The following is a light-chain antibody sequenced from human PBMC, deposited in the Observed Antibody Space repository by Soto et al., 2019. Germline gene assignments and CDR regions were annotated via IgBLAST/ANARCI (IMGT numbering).Light chain of an antibody. J-gene: IGKJ1*01. CDR3: KQLDSDPPWM. CDR1: QDIRTY. V-gene: IGKV1-9*01. Sequence: IHLTQSPSSLSASVGDRVTITCRASQDIRTYLAWYQQSPGRAPKLLIYLASNLHTGVPSRFSGSGPGTEFTLTISGLQPEDFATYYCKQLDSDPPWMFGQGTRVEIK. CDR2: LAS.